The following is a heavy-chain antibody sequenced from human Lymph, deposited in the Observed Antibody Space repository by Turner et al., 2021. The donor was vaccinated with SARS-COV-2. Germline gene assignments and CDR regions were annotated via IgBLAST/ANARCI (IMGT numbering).Heavy chain of an antibody. V-gene: IGHV1-69*10. Sequence: QVQLVQSGAEVKKPGSSVKVSCKASGGTFSSYAISWVRQAPGQGLGWMGGIIPILRIATNEKKCQGRVTMTADKTTSTAYMELSSLRSEDTAVFYCARVVGGFGELGYYYYYGMDVWGQGTTVTVSS. CDR3: ARVVGGFGELGYYYYYGMDV. J-gene: IGHJ6*02. CDR2: IIPILRIA. CDR1: GGTFSSYA. D-gene: IGHD3-10*01.